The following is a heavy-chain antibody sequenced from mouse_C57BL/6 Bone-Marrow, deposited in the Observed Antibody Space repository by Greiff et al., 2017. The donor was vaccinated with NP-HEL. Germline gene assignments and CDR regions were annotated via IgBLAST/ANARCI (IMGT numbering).Heavy chain of an antibody. CDR1: GYTFTDYE. Sequence: QVQLQQSGAELVRPGASVTLSCKASGYTFTDYELHWVKQTPVHGLEWIGAIDPETGGTAYNQKFKGKAILTADKSSSTASMALSSLTSEDSSVYYCTTAQATWFAYWGQGILVTVSA. J-gene: IGHJ3*01. D-gene: IGHD3-2*02. V-gene: IGHV1-15*01. CDR2: IDPETGGT. CDR3: TTAQATWFAY.